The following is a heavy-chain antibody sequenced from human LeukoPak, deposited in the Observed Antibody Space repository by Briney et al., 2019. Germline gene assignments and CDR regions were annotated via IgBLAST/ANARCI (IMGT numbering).Heavy chain of an antibody. CDR3: ARWELSGRVMERLSWIDH. Sequence: GGSLRLSCAASGFTFADFGMTWVRQAPGKGLDWVSGINWNGGGTGYADSVKGRFTISRDNAKKILYLQMNSLRVEDTAVYYCARWELSGRVMERLSWIDHWGQGALDTVSS. D-gene: IGHD3-16*02. CDR2: INWNGGGT. J-gene: IGHJ4*02. CDR1: GFTFADFG. V-gene: IGHV3-20*04.